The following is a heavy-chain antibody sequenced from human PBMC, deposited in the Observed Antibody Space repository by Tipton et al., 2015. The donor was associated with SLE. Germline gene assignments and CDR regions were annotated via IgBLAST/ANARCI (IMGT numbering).Heavy chain of an antibody. D-gene: IGHD5-18*01. CDR1: GGSISSGNYY. J-gene: IGHJ4*02. CDR2: VYASGSA. Sequence: TLSLTCTVSGGSISSGNYYWGWIRQPAGKGLEWIGRVYASGSANYNPSLKSRVTITVDTSKNQFSLKLSSVTAADTAVYYCARVYGYGSLYYFDNWGQGTLVTVSS. V-gene: IGHV4-61*02. CDR3: ARVYGYGSLYYFDN.